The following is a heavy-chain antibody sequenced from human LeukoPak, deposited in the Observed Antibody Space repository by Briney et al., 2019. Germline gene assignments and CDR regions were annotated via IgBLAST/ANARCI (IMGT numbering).Heavy chain of an antibody. D-gene: IGHD4-11*01. CDR3: TETGIGLQGH. CDR2: ISGSGGST. J-gene: IGHJ4*02. Sequence: GGSLRLSCAASGFTFSSYAMSWVRQAPGKGPEWVSAISGSGGSTYYADSVKGRFTISRDNSKNTLYLQMNSLRAEDTAVYYCTETGIGLQGHWGQGTLVTVSS. V-gene: IGHV3-23*01. CDR1: GFTFSSYA.